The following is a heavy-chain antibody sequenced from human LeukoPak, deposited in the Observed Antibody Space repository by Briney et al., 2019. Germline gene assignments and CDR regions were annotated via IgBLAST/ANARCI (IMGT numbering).Heavy chain of an antibody. CDR3: ARGPRGLRYFDWLSFDY. V-gene: IGHV3-48*01. J-gene: IGHJ4*02. Sequence: GGSLRLSCAASGFTFSSYSMNWVRQAPGKGLEWVSYISSSSNTIYYADSVKGRFTISRDNAKNSLYLQMNSLRAEDTAVYYCARGPRGLRYFDWLSFDYWGQGTLVTVSS. CDR1: GFTFSSYS. CDR2: ISSSSNTI. D-gene: IGHD3-9*01.